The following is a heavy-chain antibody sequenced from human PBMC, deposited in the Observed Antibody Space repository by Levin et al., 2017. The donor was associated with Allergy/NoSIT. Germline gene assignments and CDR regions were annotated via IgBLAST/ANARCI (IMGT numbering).Heavy chain of an antibody. CDR1: GDSVSSNSAA. Sequence: MTSETLSLTCAISGDSVSSNSAAWNWIRQSPSRGLEWLGRTYYRSKWYNDYAVSVKSRITINPDTSKNQFSLQLNSVTPEDTAVYYCARAAIDEKIAVAGTSFFDYWGQGTLVTVSS. V-gene: IGHV6-1*01. CDR3: ARAAIDEKIAVAGTSFFDY. D-gene: IGHD6-19*01. J-gene: IGHJ4*02. CDR2: TYYRSKWYN.